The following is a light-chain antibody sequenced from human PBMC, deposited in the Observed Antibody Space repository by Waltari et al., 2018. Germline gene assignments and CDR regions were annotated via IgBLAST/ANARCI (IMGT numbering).Light chain of an antibody. V-gene: IGLV2-8*01. J-gene: IGLJ1*01. Sequence: QSALTQPPSASGSPGPSVTIPRTGTSSYVGGYNYVSCYQHTPAKAPQTLIFEVNQQHPDKAPNLLIYEVTQRPSGVPARFSGSKSGNTASLTVSGLQAEDEADYYCSSYYVASNTVAYVFGTGTKVTVL. CDR1: SSYVGGYNY. CDR2: EVT. CDR3: SSYYVASNTVAYV.